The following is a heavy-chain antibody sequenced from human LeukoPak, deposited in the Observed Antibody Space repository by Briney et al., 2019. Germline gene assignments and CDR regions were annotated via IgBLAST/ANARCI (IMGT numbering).Heavy chain of an antibody. CDR2: ISSSGSA. J-gene: IGHJ6*03. CDR3: ARERVRAYYYGSGTSKNYYYMDV. V-gene: IGHV4-4*07. D-gene: IGHD3-10*01. CDR1: GGSISSDY. Sequence: PSETLFLTCTVSGGSISSDYWTWVRQPAGKGLEWIGRISSSGSAIYNPSLKSRVTMSEDTSKNQFSLKLSSVTAADTAVYYCARERVRAYYYGSGTSKNYYYMDVWGKGTTVTVSS.